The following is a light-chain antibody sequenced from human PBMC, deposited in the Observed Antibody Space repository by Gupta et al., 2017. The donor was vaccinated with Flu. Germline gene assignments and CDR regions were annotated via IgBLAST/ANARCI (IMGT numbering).Light chain of an antibody. J-gene: IGKJ2*01. CDR3: QQSYSAPFT. V-gene: IGKV1-39*01. CDR2: TSS. CDR1: QSIDRH. Sequence: PSSLSASVGDRVTITCRASQSIDRHLNWYQQTPGKAPNLLMYTSSTLQSGVPSRFSGSGYGTDFTLTISSLQPEDLGTYYCQQSYSAPFTFGLGTKLEIK.